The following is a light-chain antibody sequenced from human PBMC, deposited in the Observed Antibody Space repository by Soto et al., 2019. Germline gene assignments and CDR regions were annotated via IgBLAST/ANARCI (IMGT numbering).Light chain of an antibody. CDR1: SSDVGRYNL. V-gene: IGLV2-23*01. J-gene: IGLJ2*01. CDR3: CSYAGSSTSV. CDR2: EDN. Sequence: QSALTQPASVSGSPRQSITISCTGTSSDVGRYNLVSWYQQRPGKAPKLMIFEDNKRPSGVSNRFSGSKSGNTASLTISGLQAEDEADYYCCSYAGSSTSVFGGGTKVTVL.